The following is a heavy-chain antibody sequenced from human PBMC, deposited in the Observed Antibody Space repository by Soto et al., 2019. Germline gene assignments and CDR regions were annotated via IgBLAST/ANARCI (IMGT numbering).Heavy chain of an antibody. CDR3: ARGGITIFGVVQGFDY. CDR1: GFTFSSYS. V-gene: IGHV3-21*01. D-gene: IGHD3-3*01. CDR2: ISSSSSYI. Sequence: EVQLVESGGGLVKSGGSLRLSCAASGFTFSSYSMNWVRQAPGKGLEWVSSISSSSSYIYYADSVKGRFTISRDNAKNSLYLQMNSLRAEDTAVYYCARGGITIFGVVQGFDYWGQGTLVTVSS. J-gene: IGHJ4*02.